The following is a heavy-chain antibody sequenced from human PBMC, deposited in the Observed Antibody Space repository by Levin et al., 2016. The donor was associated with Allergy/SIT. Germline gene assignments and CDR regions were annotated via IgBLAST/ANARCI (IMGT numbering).Heavy chain of an antibody. D-gene: IGHD3-10*01. J-gene: IGHJ4*02. CDR3: AKDNYYGSGSYYSPFDS. Sequence: WIRQPPGKGLEWVSGIGGSGVNTYYGDSVKGRFTISRDNSRNTIYLHMNSLRAEDTATYYCAKDNYYGSGSYYSPFDSWGQGTLVTVSS. V-gene: IGHV3-23*01. CDR2: IGGSGVNT.